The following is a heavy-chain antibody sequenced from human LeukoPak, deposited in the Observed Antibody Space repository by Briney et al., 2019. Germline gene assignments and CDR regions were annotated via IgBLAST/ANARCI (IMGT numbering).Heavy chain of an antibody. J-gene: IGHJ6*03. V-gene: IGHV3-9*03. CDR2: ISWNSGSI. CDR3: AKASSSSRFYYMDV. CDR1: GFTFDDYA. D-gene: IGHD6-13*01. Sequence: PGGSLRLSCAASGFTFDDYAMHWVRQAPGKGLEGVSGISWNSGSIGYADSVKGRFTISRDNAKNSLYLQMNSLRAEDMALYYCAKASSSSRFYYMDVWGKGTTVTVSS.